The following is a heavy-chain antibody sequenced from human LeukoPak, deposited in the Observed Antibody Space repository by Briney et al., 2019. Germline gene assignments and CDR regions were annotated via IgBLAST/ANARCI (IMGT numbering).Heavy chain of an antibody. D-gene: IGHD6-13*01. V-gene: IGHV3-74*01. J-gene: IGHJ4*02. Sequence: PGGSLRLSCAASGFTFSSYWMHWVRQAPGKGLVWVSRINSDGSSTSYADSVKGRFTISRDNAKNTLFLQMNSLRAEDTALYYCARAGSASWYDYWGQGTLVTVSS. CDR1: GFTFSSYW. CDR3: ARAGSASWYDY. CDR2: INSDGSST.